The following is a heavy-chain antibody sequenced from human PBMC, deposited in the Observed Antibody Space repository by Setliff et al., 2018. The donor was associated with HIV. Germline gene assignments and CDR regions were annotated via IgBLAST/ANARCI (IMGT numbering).Heavy chain of an antibody. J-gene: IGHJ4*02. Sequence: ASVKVSCKASGYTFTGYYMHWVRQAPGQGLEWMGWIHPNSGGTNFAQKFQGWVTMTRDTSISTAYMELSRLRSDDTAVYYCARDYYGSSGYPIATYYFDYWGQGTLVTVSS. CDR3: ARDYYGSSGYPIATYYFDY. CDR1: GYTFTGYY. CDR2: IHPNSGGT. D-gene: IGHD3-22*01. V-gene: IGHV1-2*04.